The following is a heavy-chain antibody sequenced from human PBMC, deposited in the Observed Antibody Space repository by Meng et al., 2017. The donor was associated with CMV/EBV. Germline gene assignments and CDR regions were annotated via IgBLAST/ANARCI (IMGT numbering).Heavy chain of an antibody. CDR1: GFTFSSYW. V-gene: IGHV3-7*04. Sequence: GESLKISCAASGFTFSSYWMSWVRQAPGKGLEWVANIKQDGSEKYYVDSVKGRFTISRDNTKNALSLQMNSLRAEDTAVYYCARVGGGVLYYYYYGMDVWGQGTTVTVSS. J-gene: IGHJ6*02. D-gene: IGHD4/OR15-4a*01. CDR3: ARVGGGVLYYYYYGMDV. CDR2: IKQDGSEK.